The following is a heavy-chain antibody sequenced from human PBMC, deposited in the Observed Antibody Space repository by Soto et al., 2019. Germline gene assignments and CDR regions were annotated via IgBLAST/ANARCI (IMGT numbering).Heavy chain of an antibody. CDR3: AREVQVHTPAFVY. V-gene: IGHV1-69*19. Sequence: QVQLVQSGAEMKKPGSSVKVSCQSSGGTFNTYAMNWVRQAPGQGPEWMGYISPMFGAANYAPKFQGRVTITADESTATSYMQLSSLTSEDTALYFCAREVQVHTPAFVYWGQGTLVTVSS. D-gene: IGHD3-10*01. CDR2: ISPMFGAA. J-gene: IGHJ4*02. CDR1: GGTFNTYA.